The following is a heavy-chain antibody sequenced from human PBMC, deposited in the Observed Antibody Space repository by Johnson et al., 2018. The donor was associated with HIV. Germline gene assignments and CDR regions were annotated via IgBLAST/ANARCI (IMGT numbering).Heavy chain of an antibody. D-gene: IGHD1-26*01. CDR3: ARERSGSYYVDAFDI. CDR1: GFTFSSYD. J-gene: IGHJ3*02. V-gene: IGHV3-13*01. CDR2: IGTAGDT. Sequence: VQLVESGGGLVQSGGSLRLSCAASGFTFSSYDMHWVRQATGKGLEWVSAIGTAGDTYYPGSVKGRFTISRENAKNSLYLQMGSLRAEDMAVYYCARERSGSYYVDAFDIWGQGTMVTVSS.